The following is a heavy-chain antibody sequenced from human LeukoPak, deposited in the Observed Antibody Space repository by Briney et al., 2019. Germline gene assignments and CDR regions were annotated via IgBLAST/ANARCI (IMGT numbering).Heavy chain of an antibody. Sequence: ASVKVSCKASGYTFTGYYMHWVRQAPGQGLEWMGWINPNSGGTNYAQKFQGRVTMTRDTSISTAYMDLSRLRSDDTAVYFCARARGYYDSSGYDLGGDYWGQGTLVTVSS. CDR3: ARARGYYDSSGYDLGGDY. J-gene: IGHJ4*02. CDR2: INPNSGGT. D-gene: IGHD3-22*01. CDR1: GYTFTGYY. V-gene: IGHV1-2*02.